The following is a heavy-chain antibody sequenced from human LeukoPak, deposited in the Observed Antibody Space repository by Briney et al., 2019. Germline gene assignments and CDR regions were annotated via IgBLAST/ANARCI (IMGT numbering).Heavy chain of an antibody. CDR1: GFTFSSYT. Sequence: AGGSLRLSCAASGFTFSSYTMNWVRQAPGKGLEWVSYISGSGDTTYYADSVRGRFTISRDNAKNSLYLQMNSLRAEDTAVYYCARDSAAAAGTPDYWGQGTLVTVSS. J-gene: IGHJ4*02. V-gene: IGHV3-48*01. CDR3: ARDSAAAAGTPDY. CDR2: ISGSGDTT. D-gene: IGHD6-13*01.